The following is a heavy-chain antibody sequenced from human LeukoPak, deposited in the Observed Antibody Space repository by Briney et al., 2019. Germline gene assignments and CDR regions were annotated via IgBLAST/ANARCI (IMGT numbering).Heavy chain of an antibody. CDR1: GGPITTYY. Sequence: PSETLSLTCTVSGGPITTYYWSWIRQPAGKGLEWIGHIYTSGSTNYNPSLKSRVSMSVDTSKNQFSLKLSSVTAADTAVYYCARLSTVTTSFDYWGQGTLVTVSS. CDR3: ARLSTVTTSFDY. V-gene: IGHV4-4*07. D-gene: IGHD4-11*01. J-gene: IGHJ4*02. CDR2: IYTSGST.